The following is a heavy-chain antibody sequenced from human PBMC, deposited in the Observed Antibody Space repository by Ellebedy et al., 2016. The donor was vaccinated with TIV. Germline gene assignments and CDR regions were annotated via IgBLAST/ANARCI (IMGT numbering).Heavy chain of an antibody. D-gene: IGHD6-13*01. CDR3: ATSNGAATLDY. CDR2: IWYDGSNK. V-gene: IGHV3-30*02. CDR1: GFTFSSYG. Sequence: GGSLRLSCAASGFTFSSYGMHWVRQAPGKGLEWVAVIWYDGSNKYYADFVKGRFTISRDNSKNTLYLQMNSLRAEDTAVFYCATSNGAATLDYWGQGTLVTVSS. J-gene: IGHJ4*02.